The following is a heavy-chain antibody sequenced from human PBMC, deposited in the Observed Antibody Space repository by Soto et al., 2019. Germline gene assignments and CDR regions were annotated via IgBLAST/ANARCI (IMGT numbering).Heavy chain of an antibody. CDR1: GFTFSDYA. Sequence: GGSLRLSCAASGFTFSDYAMHWVRQAPGQRLEWMGWINAGNGNTKYSQKFQGRVTITRDTSASTAYMELSSLRSEDTAVYYCARHLTYGRNWFDPWGQGTLVTVSS. V-gene: IGHV1-3*01. D-gene: IGHD4-17*01. J-gene: IGHJ5*02. CDR3: ARHLTYGRNWFDP. CDR2: INAGNGNT.